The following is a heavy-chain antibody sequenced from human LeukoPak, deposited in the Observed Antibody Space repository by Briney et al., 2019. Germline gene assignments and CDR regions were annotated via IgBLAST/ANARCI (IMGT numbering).Heavy chain of an antibody. J-gene: IGHJ6*02. D-gene: IGHD5-18*01. CDR2: INPNSGGT. CDR1: GYTFTGYY. V-gene: IGHV1-2*04. CDR3: ARDPRGYSYLLAVYYYGMDV. Sequence: ASVKVSCKASGYTFTGYYMHWVRQAPGQGLEWMGWINPNSGGTNYAQKFQGWVTMTRDTSISTAYMELSRLRSDDTAVYYCARDPRGYSYLLAVYYYGMDVWGQGTTVTVSS.